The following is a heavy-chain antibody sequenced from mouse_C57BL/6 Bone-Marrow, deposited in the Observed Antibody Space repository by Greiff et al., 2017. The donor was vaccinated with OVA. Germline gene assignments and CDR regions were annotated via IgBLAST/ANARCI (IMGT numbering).Heavy chain of an antibody. CDR3: ARHEEYYYGPRVWFAY. V-gene: IGHV1-62-2*01. D-gene: IGHD2-1*01. CDR2: FYPGSGSI. CDR1: GYTFTEYT. Sequence: QVQLQQSGAELVKPGASVKLSCTASGYTFTEYTIHWVKQRSGQGLEWIGWFYPGSGSIKYKVKFKDKATLTAAKSSSTVYMKLSRLTSEDSAVYFCARHEEYYYGPRVWFAYWGQGTLVTVSA. J-gene: IGHJ3*01.